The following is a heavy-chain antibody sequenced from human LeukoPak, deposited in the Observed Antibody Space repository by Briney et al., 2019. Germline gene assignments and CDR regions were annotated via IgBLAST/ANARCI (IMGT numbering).Heavy chain of an antibody. V-gene: IGHV4-30-4*01. CDR1: GGSISNTDSY. J-gene: IGHJ6*02. D-gene: IGHD5/OR15-5a*01. Sequence: SQTLSLTCTVSGGSISNTDSYWNWIRQPPGKGLEWIGFISYSGNTYSTPSLESRVTISTDTAKNQFSLRLSSVTAADTAVYFCAREIVSSYYYNGMDVWGQGTTVTVSS. CDR3: AREIVSSYYYNGMDV. CDR2: ISYSGNT.